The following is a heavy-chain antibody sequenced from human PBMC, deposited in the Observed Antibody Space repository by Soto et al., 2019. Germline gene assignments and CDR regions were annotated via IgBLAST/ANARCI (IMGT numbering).Heavy chain of an antibody. Sequence: PSETLSLTCAVYGGSFSGYYWSWIRQPPGKGLEWIGEINHSGSTNYNPSLKSRVTISVDTSKNQFSLKLSSVTAADTAVYYCARGEGIVVVPAAKTIWFDPWGQGTLVTVSS. CDR1: GGSFSGYY. V-gene: IGHV4-34*01. J-gene: IGHJ5*02. CDR3: ARGEGIVVVPAAKTIWFDP. D-gene: IGHD2-2*01. CDR2: INHSGST.